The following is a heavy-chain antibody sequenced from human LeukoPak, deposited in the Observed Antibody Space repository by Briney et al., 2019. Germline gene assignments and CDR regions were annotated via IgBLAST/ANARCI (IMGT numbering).Heavy chain of an antibody. CDR3: AREAWDLTGRAPVI. CDR1: GFIFSSYG. D-gene: IGHD1-14*01. Sequence: SLRLSCAASGFIFSSYGMHWVRQAPGKGLEWVSIIWYDGSNKYYADSVKGRFTISKDNSKKTLYLQMNSLRAEDTAVYYCAREAWDLTGRAPVIWGQGTRVTVSS. V-gene: IGHV3-33*01. CDR2: IWYDGSNK. J-gene: IGHJ4*02.